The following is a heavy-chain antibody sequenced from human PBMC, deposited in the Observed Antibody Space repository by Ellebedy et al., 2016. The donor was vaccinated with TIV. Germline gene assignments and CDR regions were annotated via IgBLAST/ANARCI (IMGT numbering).Heavy chain of an antibody. V-gene: IGHV3-23*01. CDR3: STRSPSGTFYFDH. Sequence: PGGSLRLSCVASGFTFDSYAMHWVRQAPGKGLEWVSSISGSSITTHYADSVKGRFTISRDNSKNTLYLQMTSLRDEDTAVYYCSTRSPSGTFYFDHWGQGTLVTVSS. CDR2: ISGSSITT. J-gene: IGHJ4*02. D-gene: IGHD1-26*01. CDR1: GFTFDSYA.